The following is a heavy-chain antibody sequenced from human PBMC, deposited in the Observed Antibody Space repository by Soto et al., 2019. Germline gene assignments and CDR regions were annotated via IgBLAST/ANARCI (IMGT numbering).Heavy chain of an antibody. CDR1: GFIFSSYA. Sequence: GGSLRLSCSASGFIFSSYAMHWVRQVPGKGLQYVSSISSNGGPTYYTDSVRGRFTISRDNSKNTLYLQMNSLRAEDTAIYYCVKDTCIDSWGKGTLVTVSS. V-gene: IGHV3-64D*06. CDR2: ISSNGGPT. J-gene: IGHJ4*02. CDR3: VKDTCIDS.